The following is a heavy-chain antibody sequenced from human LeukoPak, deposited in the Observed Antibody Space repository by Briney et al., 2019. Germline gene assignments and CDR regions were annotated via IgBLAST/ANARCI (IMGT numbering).Heavy chain of an antibody. CDR3: ARDRGAYYYGSGSYYSHYYYGMDV. V-gene: IGHV1-18*01. Sequence: ASVKVSCKASGYTFTSYGISWVRQAPGQGLEWMGWISAYNGNTNYAQKLQGRVTMTTDTSTSTAYMELRSLRSYGPAVYYCARDRGAYYYGSGSYYSHYYYGMDVWGQGTTVTVS. CDR2: ISAYNGNT. D-gene: IGHD3-10*01. J-gene: IGHJ6*02. CDR1: GYTFTSYG.